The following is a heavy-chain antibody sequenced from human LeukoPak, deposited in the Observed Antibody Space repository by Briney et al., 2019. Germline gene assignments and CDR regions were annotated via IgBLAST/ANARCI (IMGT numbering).Heavy chain of an antibody. Sequence: SETLSLTCAVSGVSISSYYWSWVRQPPRKGLEWIGYGHYSGTTYYNSSLKSRVTMSVDTSKNQFSLKLTSVTAADTAVYYCVRHIGGTTSDYWGPGTLVTVSS. J-gene: IGHJ4*02. CDR1: GVSISSYY. D-gene: IGHD1-7*01. CDR2: GHYSGTT. CDR3: VRHIGGTTSDY. V-gene: IGHV4-59*08.